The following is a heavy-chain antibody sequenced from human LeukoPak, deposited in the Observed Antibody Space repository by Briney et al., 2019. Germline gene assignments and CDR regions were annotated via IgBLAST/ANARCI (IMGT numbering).Heavy chain of an antibody. D-gene: IGHD1-26*01. J-gene: IGHJ4*02. V-gene: IGHV4-4*07. Sequence: SETLSLTCTVSGGSISSYYWSWIRQPAGKGLEWIGRIYTSGGTNYNPSLKSRVTMSVDTSKNQFSLKLSSVTAADTAVYYCGRVHRGSYYAYFDYWGGGTVVTVSS. CDR2: IYTSGGT. CDR3: GRVHRGSYYAYFDY. CDR1: GGSISSYY.